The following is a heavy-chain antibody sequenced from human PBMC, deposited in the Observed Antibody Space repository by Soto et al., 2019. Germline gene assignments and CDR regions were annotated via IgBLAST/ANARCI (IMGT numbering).Heavy chain of an antibody. Sequence: GGSLRLSCAASGFTFSSYSMNWVRQAPGKGLEWVSYISSSSSTIYYADSVKGRFTISRDNAKNSLYLQMNSLRDEDTAVYYCARGGYYYDSSGYPRKFDYWGQGTLVTVSS. J-gene: IGHJ4*02. D-gene: IGHD3-22*01. CDR1: GFTFSSYS. V-gene: IGHV3-48*02. CDR2: ISSSSSTI. CDR3: ARGGYYYDSSGYPRKFDY.